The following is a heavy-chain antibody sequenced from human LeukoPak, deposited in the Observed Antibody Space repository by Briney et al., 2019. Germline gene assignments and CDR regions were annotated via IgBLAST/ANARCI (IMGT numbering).Heavy chain of an antibody. CDR3: ARVDNGAVARQYYYYGMDV. CDR1: GYTFTSYA. CDR2: INAGNGNT. J-gene: IGHJ6*02. D-gene: IGHD6-19*01. V-gene: IGHV1-3*01. Sequence: GASVKVSCKASGYTFTSYAMHWVRQAPGQRLEWMGWINAGNGNTKYSQKFQGRVTITRDTSASTAYMELSSLRSEDTAVYYCARVDNGAVARQYYYYGMDVWGQGTTVTVSS.